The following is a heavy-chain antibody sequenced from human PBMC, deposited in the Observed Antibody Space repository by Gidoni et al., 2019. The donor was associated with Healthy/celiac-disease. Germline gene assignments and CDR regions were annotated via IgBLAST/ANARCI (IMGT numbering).Heavy chain of an antibody. D-gene: IGHD1-26*01. CDR2: ISGSGGST. CDR1: GFTFSSYA. Sequence: EVQLLESGGGLVQPGGSLRPSCAASGFTFSSYAMSWVRQAPGKGLGWVSAISGSGGSTYYADSVKGRFTISRDNSKNTLYLQMNSLRAEDTAVYYCAKWGIVGATLGYWGQGTLVTVSS. CDR3: AKWGIVGATLGY. J-gene: IGHJ4*02. V-gene: IGHV3-23*01.